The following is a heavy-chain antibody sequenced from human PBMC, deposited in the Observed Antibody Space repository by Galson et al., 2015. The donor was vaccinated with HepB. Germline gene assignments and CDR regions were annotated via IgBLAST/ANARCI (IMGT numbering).Heavy chain of an antibody. CDR3: VRAAFSGTWYAPGDF. Sequence: SLRLSCAASGFMFNRYSMNWVRQSPGKGLEWLSNISGGSSYIYDAGSVKGRFTISRDNARNSLYLQMNSLRAEDTAVYYCVRAAFSGTWYAPGDFWGQGTLVTVSS. J-gene: IGHJ4*02. V-gene: IGHV3-21*01. D-gene: IGHD6-13*01. CDR1: GFMFNRYS. CDR2: ISGGSSYI.